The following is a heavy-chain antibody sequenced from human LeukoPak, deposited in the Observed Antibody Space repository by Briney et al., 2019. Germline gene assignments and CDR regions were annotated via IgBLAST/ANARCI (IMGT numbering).Heavy chain of an antibody. D-gene: IGHD3-10*01. Sequence: PGGSLRLSCAASGFTFDDYAMHWVHQAPGKGLEWASLISGDGGSTYYADSVKGRFTISRDYSKNSLYLQMHGLRTEDTALYYCAKDLDFFGSGSYYNGGPDYWGQGTLVTVSS. CDR2: ISGDGGST. J-gene: IGHJ4*02. CDR3: AKDLDFFGSGSYYNGGPDY. CDR1: GFTFDDYA. V-gene: IGHV3-43*02.